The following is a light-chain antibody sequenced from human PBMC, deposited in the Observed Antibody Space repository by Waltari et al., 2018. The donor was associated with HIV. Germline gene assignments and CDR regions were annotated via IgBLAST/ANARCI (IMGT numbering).Light chain of an antibody. CDR1: TLAKQH. J-gene: IGLJ1*01. CDR2: QDT. V-gene: IGLV3-25*03. CDR3: QSIDSGGTFV. Sequence: SYELTQAPSVSVSPGQTARINWSGDTLAKQHAYWYQQKPGQAPELVMYQDTERPSGIPERFSGSRSGTTVTLTISRVQAADEADYYCQSIDSGGTFVFGTGTKVTVL.